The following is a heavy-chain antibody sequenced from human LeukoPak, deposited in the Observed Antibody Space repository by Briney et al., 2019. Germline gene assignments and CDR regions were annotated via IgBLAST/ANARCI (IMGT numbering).Heavy chain of an antibody. Sequence: ASVKVSCKASGYTFTSYGISWVRQAPGQGLEWMGWISAYNGNTNYAQKLQGRVTMTTDTSTSTAYMELRSLRSDDTAVYYCARGGSRGWDMYYFDYWGQGTLVTVPS. CDR3: ARGGSRGWDMYYFDY. D-gene: IGHD6-19*01. J-gene: IGHJ4*02. V-gene: IGHV1-18*01. CDR2: ISAYNGNT. CDR1: GYTFTSYG.